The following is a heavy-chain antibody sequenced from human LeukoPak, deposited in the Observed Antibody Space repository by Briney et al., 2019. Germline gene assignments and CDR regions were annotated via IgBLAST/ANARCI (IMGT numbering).Heavy chain of an antibody. J-gene: IGHJ4*02. Sequence: GGSLRLSCAASGFTFSSYSMKWLRQAPGKGLEWVSSISITSSYIHNADSVKGRFTVSRDNAKNSLYLQMNSLRAEDTAVYYCASRSFWGQGTLVTVSS. D-gene: IGHD3-10*01. CDR2: ISITSSYI. V-gene: IGHV3-21*04. CDR1: GFTFSSYS. CDR3: ASRSF.